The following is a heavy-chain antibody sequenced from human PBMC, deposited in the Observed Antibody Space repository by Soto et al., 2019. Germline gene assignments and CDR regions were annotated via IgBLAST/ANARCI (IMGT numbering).Heavy chain of an antibody. D-gene: IGHD4-4*01. V-gene: IGHV4-59*01. Sequence: SETLSLTCSVSGGSIISYYWSWIRQPPGKGLEWIGYIYYSGSTNYNPSLKSRVTISVDTSKNQFSLKLSSVTAADTAVYYCARAPDYSDNWFDPWGQGTLVTVSA. J-gene: IGHJ5*02. CDR3: ARAPDYSDNWFDP. CDR1: GGSIISYY. CDR2: IYYSGST.